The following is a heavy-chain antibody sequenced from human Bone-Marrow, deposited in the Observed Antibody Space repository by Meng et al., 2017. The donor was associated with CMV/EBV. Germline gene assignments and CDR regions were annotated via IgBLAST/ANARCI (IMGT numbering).Heavy chain of an antibody. CDR3: ARGIPKVVTTFDF. V-gene: IGHV3-21*01. D-gene: IGHD2-21*02. Sequence: GESLKISCAASGFTFSSYSMSWVRQAPGKGLEWVSSISSSSSNIYYADSVKGRFTISRDNAKSSLFLQMNSLRAEDTAVYYCARGIPKVVTTFDFWGQGTRVTVSS. J-gene: IGHJ4*02. CDR2: ISSSSSNI. CDR1: GFTFSSYS.